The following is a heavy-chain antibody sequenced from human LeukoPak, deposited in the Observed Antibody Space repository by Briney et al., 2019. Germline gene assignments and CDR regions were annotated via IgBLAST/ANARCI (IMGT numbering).Heavy chain of an antibody. Sequence: SETLSLTCTVSGGSVSSGSYYWSWIRQPPGKGLEWIGYIYYSGSTYYNPSLKSRVTISVDRSKNQFSLKLSSVTAADTAVYYCARGGEEIVGELSYAFNIWGQGTMVTVSS. V-gene: IGHV4-61*01. CDR2: IYYSGST. CDR3: ARGGEEIVGELSYAFNI. J-gene: IGHJ3*02. CDR1: GGSVSSGSYY. D-gene: IGHD3-10*01.